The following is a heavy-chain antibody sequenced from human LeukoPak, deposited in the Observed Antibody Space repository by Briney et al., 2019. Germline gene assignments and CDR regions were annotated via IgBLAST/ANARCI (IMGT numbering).Heavy chain of an antibody. CDR3: ARRSGDY. J-gene: IGHJ4*02. D-gene: IGHD5-12*01. V-gene: IGHV3-66*02. CDR2: IYSGGST. Sequence: GGSLRLSCAASGFTVSGNYMSWVRQAPGKGLEWVSVIYSGGSTYYADSVRGRFTISRDNSKNTLHLQLSSLRPEDTAVYYCARRSGDYWGQGTLVTVSS. CDR1: GFTVSGNY.